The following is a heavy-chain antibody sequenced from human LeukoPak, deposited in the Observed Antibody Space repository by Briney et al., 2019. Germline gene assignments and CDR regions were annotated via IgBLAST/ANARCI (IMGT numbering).Heavy chain of an antibody. Sequence: GGSLRLSCAVSGFTFSDSVMHWVRQASGKGLEWVGRIRGKSNNYSTAYAASVKGRFTISGDDSKSTAYLQMNSLKTEDTAVYYCTRQFGELLAWGQGTLVTVSS. CDR1: GFTFSDSV. D-gene: IGHD3-10*01. CDR3: TRQFGELLA. V-gene: IGHV3-73*01. J-gene: IGHJ4*02. CDR2: IRGKSNNYST.